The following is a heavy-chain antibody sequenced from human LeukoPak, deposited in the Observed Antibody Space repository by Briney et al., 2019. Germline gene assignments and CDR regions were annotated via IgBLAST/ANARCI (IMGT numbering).Heavy chain of an antibody. D-gene: IGHD3-9*01. Sequence: GGSLRLSCAASGFTLSSYAMSWVRQAPGKGLEWVSVIYSGGSTYYADSVKGRFTISRDNSKSTLYLQMNSLRAEDTAVYYCARVLRYFDWLSHYYYGMDVWGQGTTVTVSS. CDR1: GFTLSSYA. CDR2: IYSGGST. CDR3: ARVLRYFDWLSHYYYGMDV. J-gene: IGHJ6*02. V-gene: IGHV3-53*01.